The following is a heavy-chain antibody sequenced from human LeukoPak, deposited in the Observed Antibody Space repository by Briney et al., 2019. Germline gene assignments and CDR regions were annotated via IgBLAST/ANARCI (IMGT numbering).Heavy chain of an antibody. D-gene: IGHD2-8*01. CDR3: AKGSQWELLMGVFDY. CDR1: GFTFSSYA. Sequence: QTGGSLRLSCAASGFTFSSYAMSWVRQAPGKGLEWVSALRGTGDKSFYADSVKGRLTISKDISKKTLYLQMNSLRADDTAVYYCAKGSQWELLMGVFDYWGQGTLVTVSS. V-gene: IGHV3-23*01. J-gene: IGHJ4*02. CDR2: LRGTGDKS.